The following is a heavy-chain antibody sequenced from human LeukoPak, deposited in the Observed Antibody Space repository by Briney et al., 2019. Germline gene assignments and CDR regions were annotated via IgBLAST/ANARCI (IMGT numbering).Heavy chain of an antibody. CDR2: INPSGGST. Sequence: ASVKVSCKASGYTFTSYYMHWVRQAPGQGLEWMGIINPSGGSTSYAQKFQDRVTMTRDMSTSTVYMELSSLRSEDTAVYYCARALVDTAAWFDPWGQGTLVTVSS. CDR1: GYTFTSYY. D-gene: IGHD5-18*01. J-gene: IGHJ5*02. CDR3: ARALVDTAAWFDP. V-gene: IGHV1-46*01.